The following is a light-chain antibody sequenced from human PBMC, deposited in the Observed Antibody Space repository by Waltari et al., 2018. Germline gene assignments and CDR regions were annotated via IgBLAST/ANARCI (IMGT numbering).Light chain of an antibody. V-gene: IGLV2-14*03. J-gene: IGLJ2*01. CDR1: SDDIGAYSY. Sequence: QSALTQPASVSGSPAQSITLSCPGTSDDIGAYSYVTWYHQRPGKVPKLIIYDLTERPSGVSNRFSGSKSGSTASLTVSGLQAEDEGLFYCSAYTSRGTLKFGGGTRVTVL. CDR2: DLT. CDR3: SAYTSRGTLK.